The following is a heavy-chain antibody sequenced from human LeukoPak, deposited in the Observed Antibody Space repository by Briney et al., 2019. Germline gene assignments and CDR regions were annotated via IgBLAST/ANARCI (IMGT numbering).Heavy chain of an antibody. CDR2: IRSKAYGGTT. CDR3: AREGFFALGDASPGY. J-gene: IGHJ4*02. Sequence: PGGSLRLSCSVSGFTFGNSVVNWVRQAPGKGLEWVGFIRSKAYGGTTEYAASVKGRFTISRDDSKSIACLQMNSLKTEDTAVYYCAREGFFALGDASPGYWGQGTLVTVSS. D-gene: IGHD2-21*02. CDR1: GFTFGNSV. V-gene: IGHV3-49*04.